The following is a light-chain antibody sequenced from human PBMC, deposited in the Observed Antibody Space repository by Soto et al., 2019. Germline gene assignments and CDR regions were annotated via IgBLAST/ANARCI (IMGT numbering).Light chain of an antibody. CDR1: NSNIGSNT. Sequence: QSVLTQPPSASGTPGQRVTISCSGSNSNIGSNTVNWYQQFPGAAPKLLVYSSNLRPSGVPDRFSGSKSGTSASLAISGLQSEDESDYYCCSYAGSYNLVFGGGTKLTVL. V-gene: IGLV1-44*01. CDR3: CSYAGSYNLV. J-gene: IGLJ2*01. CDR2: SSN.